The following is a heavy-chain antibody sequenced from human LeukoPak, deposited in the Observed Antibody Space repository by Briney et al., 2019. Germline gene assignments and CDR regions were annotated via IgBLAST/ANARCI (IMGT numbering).Heavy chain of an antibody. CDR3: ATGLSGWLY. Sequence: PGESLKISCQGSGSSLSTYWISWMRQLPGKGLEWMGRIAPSDFSTDYSPSFQGHVTISVDKSINTAYLQWNSLKASDTAIYYCATGLSGWLYWGQGTLVTVSS. V-gene: IGHV5-10-1*01. CDR1: GSSLSTYW. CDR2: IAPSDFST. D-gene: IGHD6-19*01. J-gene: IGHJ4*02.